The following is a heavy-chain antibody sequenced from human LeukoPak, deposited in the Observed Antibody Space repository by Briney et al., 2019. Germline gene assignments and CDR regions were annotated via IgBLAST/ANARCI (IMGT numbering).Heavy chain of an antibody. CDR2: IWYDGNNK. D-gene: IGHD3-3*01. J-gene: IGHJ5*02. Sequence: GGSLRLSCAASGFTFSGYAMHWVRQAPGKGLEWVAVIWYDGNNKYYADSVKGRFTISRDNAKNSLYLQMNSLRAEDTAVYYCARDEKGFLEWLSSRGNWFDPWGQGTLVTVSS. V-gene: IGHV3-33*08. CDR3: ARDEKGFLEWLSSRGNWFDP. CDR1: GFTFSGYA.